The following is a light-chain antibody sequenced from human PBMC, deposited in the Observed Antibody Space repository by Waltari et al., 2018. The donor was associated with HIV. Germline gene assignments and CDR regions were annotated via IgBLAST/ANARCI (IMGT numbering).Light chain of an antibody. Sequence: QSALTQPASVSGSPGPSITIPCPVTSSDVGGYDYVDWYQLYPGKAPKLMISEVSNRPSGVSNRFSGSKSGNTASLTISGLQAEDEADYYCSSYTSSTPYVFGTGTKVTVL. V-gene: IGLV2-14*01. J-gene: IGLJ1*01. CDR2: EVS. CDR3: SSYTSSTPYV. CDR1: SSDVGGYDY.